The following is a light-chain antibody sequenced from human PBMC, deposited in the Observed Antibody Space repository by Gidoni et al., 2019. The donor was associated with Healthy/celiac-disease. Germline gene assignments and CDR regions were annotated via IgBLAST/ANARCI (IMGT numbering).Light chain of an antibody. J-gene: IGKJ3*01. V-gene: IGKV3-11*01. CDR3: QQRSNWPLFT. CDR2: DAS. Sequence: DIVLTQSPATLSLSPGERATLSCRASQSVSSYLAWYQQKPGQAPRLHIYDASNRATGIPARFSGSGSGTDFTLTISSLEPEDFAVYYCQQRSNWPLFTFGPGTKVDIK. CDR1: QSVSSY.